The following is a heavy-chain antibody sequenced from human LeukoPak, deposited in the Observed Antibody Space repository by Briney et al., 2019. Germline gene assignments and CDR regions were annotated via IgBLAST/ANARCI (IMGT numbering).Heavy chain of an antibody. V-gene: IGHV4-59*01. D-gene: IGHD5-12*01. CDR1: GGSFSTYY. Sequence: PSETLSLTCGVSGGSFSTYYWSWIRQPPGKGLEWIGYLYYSGSTYYNPSLKSRVTISADTSKNQFSLSLSSVTAADTAVYYCARSPVASYFDYWGQGTLVTVSS. CDR3: ARSPVASYFDY. CDR2: LYYSGST. J-gene: IGHJ4*02.